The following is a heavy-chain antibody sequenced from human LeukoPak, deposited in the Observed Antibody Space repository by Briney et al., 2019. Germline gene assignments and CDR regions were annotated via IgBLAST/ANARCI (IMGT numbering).Heavy chain of an antibody. CDR1: GFTFSSYE. J-gene: IGHJ6*03. D-gene: IGHD2-15*01. CDR2: ISSSGSTI. Sequence: GGSLRLSCAAPGFTFSSYEMNWVRQAPGKGLEWVSYISSSGSTIYYADSVKGRFTISRDNAKNSLYLQMNSLRAEDTAVYYCAGAADCSGGSCYYYYMDVWGEGTTVTVSS. V-gene: IGHV3-48*03. CDR3: AGAADCSGGSCYYYYMDV.